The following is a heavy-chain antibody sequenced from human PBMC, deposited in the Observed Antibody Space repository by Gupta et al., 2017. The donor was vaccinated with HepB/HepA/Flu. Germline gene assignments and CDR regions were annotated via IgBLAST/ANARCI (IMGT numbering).Heavy chain of an antibody. CDR2: IKQDGSEK. D-gene: IGHD2-2*01. J-gene: IGHJ3*02. Sequence: EVQLVESGGGLVQPGGSLRLSCAASGFTFSSYCMSWVRQAPGKGLEWVANIKQDGSEKYYVDSVKGRVTISRDNAKNSLYLQMNSLRAEETAVYYCARVGSCSSTSCSIAAFDIWGQGTMVTVSS. V-gene: IGHV3-7*01. CDR1: GFTFSSYC. CDR3: ARVGSCSSTSCSIAAFDI.